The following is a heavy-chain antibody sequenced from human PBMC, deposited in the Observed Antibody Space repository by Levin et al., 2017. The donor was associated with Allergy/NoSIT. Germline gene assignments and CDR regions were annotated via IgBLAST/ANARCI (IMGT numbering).Heavy chain of an antibody. CDR2: INHSGST. D-gene: IGHD5-18*01. Sequence: SETLSLTCAVYGGSFSGYYWTWIRQPPGKGLEWIGEINHSGSTNYKPSLKSRVTISVDTSKSQFSLKLTSVTAADTAVYYCARGLGYINGHKALDFWGQGALVTVSS. V-gene: IGHV4-34*01. J-gene: IGHJ4*02. CDR1: GGSFSGYY. CDR3: ARGLGYINGHKALDF.